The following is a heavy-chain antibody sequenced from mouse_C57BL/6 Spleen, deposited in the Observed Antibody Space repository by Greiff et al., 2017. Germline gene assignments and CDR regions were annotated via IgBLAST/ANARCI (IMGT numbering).Heavy chain of an antibody. D-gene: IGHD1-1*01. V-gene: IGHV5-17*01. CDR2: ISSGSSTI. CDR1: GFTFSDYG. CDR3: AKVNYYYGSSLDY. J-gene: IGHJ2*01. Sequence: EVKLVESGGGLVKPGGSLKLSCAASGFTFSDYGMHWVRQAPEKGLEWVAYISSGSSTIYYADTVKGRFTISRDNAKNTLFLQMTSLRSEDTAMYYCAKVNYYYGSSLDYWGQGTTLTVSS.